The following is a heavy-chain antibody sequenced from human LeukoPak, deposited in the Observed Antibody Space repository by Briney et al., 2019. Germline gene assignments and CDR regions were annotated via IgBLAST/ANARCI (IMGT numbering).Heavy chain of an antibody. CDR2: ISSSSSYI. CDR3: ARDRKTIFGLPDPGP. V-gene: IGHV3-21*01. D-gene: IGHD3-3*01. Sequence: GGSLRLSCAASGFTFSSYSMNWVRQAPGKGLEWVSSISSSSSYIYYADSVKGRFTISRDNAKNSLYLQMNSLRAEDTAVYYCARDRKTIFGLPDPGPWGQGTLVTVSS. J-gene: IGHJ5*02. CDR1: GFTFSSYS.